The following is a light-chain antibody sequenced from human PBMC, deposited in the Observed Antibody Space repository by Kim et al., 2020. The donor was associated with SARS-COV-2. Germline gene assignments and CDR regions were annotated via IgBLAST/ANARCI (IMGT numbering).Light chain of an antibody. CDR3: AAWDDSLNGYV. J-gene: IGLJ1*01. Sequence: GERVTISCSGSSSNIGGNGLNLYQKVPGTAPKLLIYRNSQRPSGVSDRFSGSKSGTSASLAISGLQSEDEADYYCAAWDDSLNGYVFASGTKVTVL. V-gene: IGLV1-44*01. CDR2: RNS. CDR1: SSNIGGNG.